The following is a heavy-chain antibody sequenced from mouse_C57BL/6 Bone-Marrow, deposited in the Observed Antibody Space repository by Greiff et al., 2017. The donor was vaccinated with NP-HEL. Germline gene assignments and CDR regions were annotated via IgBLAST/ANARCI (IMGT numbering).Heavy chain of an antibody. V-gene: IGHV1-15*01. CDR3: TSLYYDYDGGYYAMDY. D-gene: IGHD2-4*01. J-gene: IGHJ4*01. CDR2: IDPETGGT. Sequence: QVQLKESGAELVRPGASVTLSCKASGYTFTDYEMHWVKQTPVHGLEWIGAIDPETGGTAYNQKFKGKAILTADKSSSTAYMELRSLTSEDSAVYYCTSLYYDYDGGYYAMDYWGQGTSVTVSS. CDR1: GYTFTDYE.